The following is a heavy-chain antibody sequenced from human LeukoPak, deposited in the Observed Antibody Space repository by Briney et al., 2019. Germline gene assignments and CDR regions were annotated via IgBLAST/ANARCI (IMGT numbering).Heavy chain of an antibody. J-gene: IGHJ4*02. CDR2: INIDGSST. CDR1: GFTFSNYW. D-gene: IGHD1-26*01. Sequence: GGSLRLSCAASGFTFSNYWMLWVRQAPGKGLVWVSRINIDGSSTTNADSVKGRITISRDNAKNTLYLQMNSLRAEDTAVYYCTRGHHSGSYFPPDYWGQGTLVTVSS. V-gene: IGHV3-74*01. CDR3: TRGHHSGSYFPPDY.